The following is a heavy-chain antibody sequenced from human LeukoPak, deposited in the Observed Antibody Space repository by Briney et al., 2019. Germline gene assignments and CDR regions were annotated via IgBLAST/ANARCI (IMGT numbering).Heavy chain of an antibody. V-gene: IGHV3-23*01. CDR2: ISGSGGST. CDR1: GFTFSSYA. D-gene: IGHD6-13*01. CDR3: AKRRMAAAGSEPFDY. Sequence: GGSLRLSCAASGFTFSSYAMSWVRQAPGKGLEWVSAISGSGGSTYYADSVKGRFAISRDNSKNTLYLQMNSLRAEDTAVYYCAKRRMAAAGSEPFDYWGQGTLVTVSS. J-gene: IGHJ4*02.